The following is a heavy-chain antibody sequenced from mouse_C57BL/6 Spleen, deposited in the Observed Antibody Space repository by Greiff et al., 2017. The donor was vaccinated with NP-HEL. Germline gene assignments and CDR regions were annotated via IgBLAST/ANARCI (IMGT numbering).Heavy chain of an antibody. D-gene: IGHD2-1*01. CDR2: ISDGGSYT. CDR3: AREIYYGNLYWYLDV. Sequence: DVMLVESGGGLVKPGGSLKLSCAASGFTFSSYAMSWVRQTPEKRLEWVATISDGGSYTYYPDNVKGRFTISRDNAKNNLYLQMSHLKSEDTAMYYCAREIYYGNLYWYLDVWGTGTTVTVSS. CDR1: GFTFSSYA. V-gene: IGHV5-4*01. J-gene: IGHJ1*03.